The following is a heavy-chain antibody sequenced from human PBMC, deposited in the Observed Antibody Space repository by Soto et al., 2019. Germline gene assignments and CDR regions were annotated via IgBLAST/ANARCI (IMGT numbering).Heavy chain of an antibody. CDR1: GYTFTSYG. Sequence: GASVKVSCKASGYTFTSYGISWVRQAPGQGLEWMGWISAYNGNTNYAQKLQGRVTMTTDTSASTAYMELRSLRSDDTAVYYCARVSGFVAVAAPPSYYYGMEVWGKGPRVT. V-gene: IGHV1-18*01. CDR3: ARVSGFVAVAAPPSYYYGMEV. CDR2: ISAYNGNT. J-gene: IGHJ6*04. D-gene: IGHD3-10*01.